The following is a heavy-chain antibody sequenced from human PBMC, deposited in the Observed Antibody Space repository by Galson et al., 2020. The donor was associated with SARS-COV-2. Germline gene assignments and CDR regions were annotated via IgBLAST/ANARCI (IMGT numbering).Heavy chain of an antibody. V-gene: IGHV3-23*01. J-gene: IGHJ4*02. CDR2: ISGSGGST. D-gene: IGHD3-3*01. CDR3: AKAPIYDFWSGYQSYYFDY. Sequence: TGGSLRLSCAASGFTFSSYAMSWVRQAPGKGLEWVSAISGSGGSTYYADSVKGRFTISRDNSKNTLYLQMNSLRAEDTAVYYCAKAPIYDFWSGYQSYYFDYWGQGTLVTVSS. CDR1: GFTFSSYA.